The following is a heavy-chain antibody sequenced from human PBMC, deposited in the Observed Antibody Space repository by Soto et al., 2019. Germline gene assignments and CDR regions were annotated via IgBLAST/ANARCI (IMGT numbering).Heavy chain of an antibody. D-gene: IGHD6-13*01. J-gene: IGHJ6*02. CDR2: IWNDGNGY. CDR3: ARRQISPPTRGAASARGAMEV. CDR1: GFTFNNYG. Sequence: QVQLVESGGGVVQPGRSLRLSCAASGFTFNNYGMHWVRQAPGKGLEWVAVIWNDGNGYYYANSVKGRFTISRDNYKNTLYLQMSSLRAEDTAVYYCARRQISPPTRGAASARGAMEVWGQGTTVTVSS. V-gene: IGHV3-33*01.